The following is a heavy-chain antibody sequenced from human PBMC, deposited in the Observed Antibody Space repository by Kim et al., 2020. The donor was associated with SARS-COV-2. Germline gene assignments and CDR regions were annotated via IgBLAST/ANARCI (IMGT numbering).Heavy chain of an antibody. V-gene: IGHV3-30*04. CDR2: ISYDGSNK. J-gene: IGHJ3*02. D-gene: IGHD3-10*01. CDR3: ARDRGAFDI. Sequence: GGSLRLSCAASGFTFSSYAMHWVRQAPGKGLEWVAVISYDGSNKYYVDSVKGRFTISRDNSKNTLYLQMNSLRAEDTAVYYCARDRGAFDIWGQGTMVTVSS. CDR1: GFTFSSYA.